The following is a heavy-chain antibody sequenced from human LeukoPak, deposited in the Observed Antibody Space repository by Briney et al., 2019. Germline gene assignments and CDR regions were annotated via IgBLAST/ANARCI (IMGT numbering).Heavy chain of an antibody. CDR1: GFTFSSYS. CDR3: ARGPYDSSGYFFE. D-gene: IGHD3-22*01. Sequence: PGGSLRLSCAASGFTFSSYSMNWVRQAPGKGLERVSSISSSSSYIYYADSVKGRFTISRDNAKNSLYLQMNSLRAEDTAVYYCARGPYDSSGYFFEWGQGTLVTVSS. V-gene: IGHV3-21*01. J-gene: IGHJ4*02. CDR2: ISSSSSYI.